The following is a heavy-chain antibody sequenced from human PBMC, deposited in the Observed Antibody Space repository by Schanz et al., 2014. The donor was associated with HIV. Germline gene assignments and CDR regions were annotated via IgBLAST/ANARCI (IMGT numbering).Heavy chain of an antibody. CDR3: ARGRRSSSWSPATSHFDY. D-gene: IGHD6-13*01. CDR1: GSSVTYFY. CDR2: VNHSGDT. J-gene: IGHJ4*02. Sequence: QVQLQQWGAGLLKPSETLSLTCAVYGSSVTYFYWTWIRQSPGKGLEWIAEVNHSGDTNYNPSLKSRVTISVDTSKNQFSLMLSSVTAADTAVYCCARGRRSSSWSPATSHFDYWGQGTLVTVSS. V-gene: IGHV4-34*02.